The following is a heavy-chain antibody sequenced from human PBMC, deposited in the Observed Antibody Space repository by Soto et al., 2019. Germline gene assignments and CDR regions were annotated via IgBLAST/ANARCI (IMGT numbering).Heavy chain of an antibody. CDR1: GFTFSSYA. CDR2: VSAGGDMT. V-gene: IGHV3-23*01. Sequence: DVQLLESGGHLVQPGGSLRLSCAASGFTFSSYAMSWVRQAPGKGLEWVSSVSAGGDMTYYSDSVKGRFTISRDNSNNVLVLQVNSLRIEDTALYYCARGDRGGSGSPASYYYSGLDVWGQGTTVTVS. CDR3: ARGDRGGSGSPASYYYSGLDV. J-gene: IGHJ6*02. D-gene: IGHD2-15*01.